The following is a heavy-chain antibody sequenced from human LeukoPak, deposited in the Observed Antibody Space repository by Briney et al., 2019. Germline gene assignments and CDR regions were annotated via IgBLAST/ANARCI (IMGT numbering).Heavy chain of an antibody. J-gene: IGHJ4*02. V-gene: IGHV4-39*01. CDR1: GGSISSSSYY. Sequence: SETLSLTCTVSGGSISSSSYYWGWMRQPPGKGLEWIGSIYYSGSTYYNPSLKGRVTISVDTSKNQFSLKLSSVTAADTAVYYCARSPIVPTYLFDYWGQGTLVTVSS. D-gene: IGHD2-2*01. CDR2: IYYSGST. CDR3: ARSPIVPTYLFDY.